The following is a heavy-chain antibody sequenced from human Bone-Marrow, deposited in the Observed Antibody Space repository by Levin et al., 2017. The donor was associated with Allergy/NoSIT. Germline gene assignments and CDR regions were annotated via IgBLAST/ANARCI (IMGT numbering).Heavy chain of an antibody. V-gene: IGHV3-11*01. D-gene: IGHD5-12*01. CDR2: VSSSGSAT. CDR3: ARGVATMFNH. Sequence: GGSLRLSCAASGFTFSDYYFHWVRQAPGKGLEWIAYVSSSGSATYYADSVKGRVTISRDDAKNSVYLQMNSLRVEDTAIYYCARGVATMFNHWGQGTLVTVSS. J-gene: IGHJ4*02. CDR1: GFTFSDYY.